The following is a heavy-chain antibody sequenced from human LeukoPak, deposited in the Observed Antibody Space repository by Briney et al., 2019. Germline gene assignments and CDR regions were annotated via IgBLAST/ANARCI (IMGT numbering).Heavy chain of an antibody. CDR3: AKEGPHSGSYPDAFDI. D-gene: IGHD1-26*01. V-gene: IGHV3-20*04. Sequence: RSGGSLRLSCAASGFTFDDYGMSWVRQAPGKGLEWVSGINWNGGSTGYADSVKGRFTISRDNAKNSLYLQMNSLRAEDTAVYYCAKEGPHSGSYPDAFDIWGQGTMVTVSS. CDR1: GFTFDDYG. CDR2: INWNGGST. J-gene: IGHJ3*02.